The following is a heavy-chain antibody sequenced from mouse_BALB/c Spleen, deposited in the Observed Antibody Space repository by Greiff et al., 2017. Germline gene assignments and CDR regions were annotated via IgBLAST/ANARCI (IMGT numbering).Heavy chain of an antibody. Sequence: EVQLVESGGDLVKPGGSLKLSCAASGFTFSSYGMSWVRQTPDKRLEWVATISSGGSYTYYPDSVKGRFTISRDNAKNTLYLQMSSLKSEDTAMYYCARARQLGLPYAMDYWGQGTSVTVSS. D-gene: IGHD3-2*01. V-gene: IGHV5-6*01. J-gene: IGHJ4*01. CDR1: GFTFSSYG. CDR2: ISSGGSYT. CDR3: ARARQLGLPYAMDY.